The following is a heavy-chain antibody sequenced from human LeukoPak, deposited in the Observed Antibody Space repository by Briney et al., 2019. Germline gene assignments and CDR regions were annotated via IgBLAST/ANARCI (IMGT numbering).Heavy chain of an antibody. CDR2: INPKSGGT. J-gene: IGHJ4*02. V-gene: IGHV1-2*02. Sequence: ASVKVSCKTSGYTFTGYYIHWVRQAPGQGLEWMGWINPKSGGTNYAQKFQGRVTMTRDTSISTAYMELSRLRFDDTAVYYCARDPTRDDCWGQGTLVTVSS. CDR1: GYTFTGYY. D-gene: IGHD2-21*01. CDR3: ARDPTRDDC.